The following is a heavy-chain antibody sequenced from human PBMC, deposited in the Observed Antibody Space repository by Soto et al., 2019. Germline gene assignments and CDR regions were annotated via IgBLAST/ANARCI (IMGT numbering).Heavy chain of an antibody. CDR3: ARFLVRSWGY. D-gene: IGHD1-26*01. CDR1: GYTFTAYD. Sequence: QVQLVQSGAEVKKPGASVKVSCKASGYTFTAYDMHWVRQAPGQVLQWMGWINPNSGGTNYAQKFLGRVTMTRDTSISTAYMELSRLRSADTAVYYCARFLVRSWGYWGQGTLVTVSS. CDR2: INPNSGGT. J-gene: IGHJ4*02. V-gene: IGHV1-2*02.